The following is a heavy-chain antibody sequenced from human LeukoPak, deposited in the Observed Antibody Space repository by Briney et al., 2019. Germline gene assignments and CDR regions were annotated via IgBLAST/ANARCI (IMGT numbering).Heavy chain of an antibody. CDR1: GGSISSSSYY. CDR3: ARDQYYYDSSGYYGFDY. CDR2: IYYSGST. D-gene: IGHD3-22*01. J-gene: IGHJ4*02. V-gene: IGHV4-39*07. Sequence: PSETLSLTCTVSGGSISSSSYYWGWIRQPPGKGLEWIGSIYYSGSTYYNPSLKSRVTISVDTSKNQFSLKLSSVTAADTAVYYCARDQYYYDSSGYYGFDYWGQGTLVTVSS.